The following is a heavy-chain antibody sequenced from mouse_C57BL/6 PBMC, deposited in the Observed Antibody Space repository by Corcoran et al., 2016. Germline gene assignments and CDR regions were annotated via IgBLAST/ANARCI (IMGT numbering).Heavy chain of an antibody. CDR2: INTYSGVP. D-gene: IGHD2-4*01. CDR1: GYTFTTYG. V-gene: IGHV9-3*01. Sequence: QIQLVQSGPELKKPGETVKISCKASGYTFTTYGMSWVKQAPGKGLKWMGWINTYSGVPTYADDFKGLFAFSLETYASTAYLQINNLRNEDTAKYVCARDRYDYDVIDYWGQGTTLTVSS. CDR3: ARDRYDYDVIDY. J-gene: IGHJ2*01.